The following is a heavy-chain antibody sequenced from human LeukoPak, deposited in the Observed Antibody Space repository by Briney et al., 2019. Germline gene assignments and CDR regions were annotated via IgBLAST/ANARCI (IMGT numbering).Heavy chain of an antibody. D-gene: IGHD3-10*02. V-gene: IGHV3-7*01. CDR2: INQDGSGK. Sequence: PGGSLRLSCAAFGFTFNNYWMSWVRQAPGKGLEGVANINQDGSGKQYVDSVKGRFTISRDNAKNSLYLQMNSLRAEDTAVYYCARELDITMLYPFDIWGQGTMVTVSS. J-gene: IGHJ3*02. CDR3: ARELDITMLYPFDI. CDR1: GFTFNNYW.